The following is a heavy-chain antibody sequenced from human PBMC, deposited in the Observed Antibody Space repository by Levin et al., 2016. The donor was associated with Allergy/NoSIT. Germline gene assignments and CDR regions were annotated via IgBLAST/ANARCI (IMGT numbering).Heavy chain of an antibody. J-gene: IGHJ6*02. CDR2: ISSSSSYI. V-gene: IGHV3-21*01. D-gene: IGHD3-3*01. CDR3: ARYTIFGVVITPSYGMDV. Sequence: WIRQPSGKGLEWVSSISSSSSYIYYADSVKGRFTISRDNAKNSLYLQMNSLRAEDTAVYYCARYTIFGVVITPSYGMDVWGQGTTVTVSS.